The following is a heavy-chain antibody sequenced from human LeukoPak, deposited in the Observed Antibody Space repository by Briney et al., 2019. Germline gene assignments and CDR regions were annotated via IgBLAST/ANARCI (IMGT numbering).Heavy chain of an antibody. V-gene: IGHV3-30*02. J-gene: IGHJ6*03. Sequence: GGSLRPSCAASGFTFRSYGMHWVRQAPGKGLEWVTFIGYDGSDKYYTDSVKGRFTISRDNSKNTLYLQMNSLRAEDTAIYYCAQDSYYYYTDVWGKGTTVTVSS. CDR3: AQDSYYYYTDV. CDR1: GFTFRSYG. CDR2: IGYDGSDK.